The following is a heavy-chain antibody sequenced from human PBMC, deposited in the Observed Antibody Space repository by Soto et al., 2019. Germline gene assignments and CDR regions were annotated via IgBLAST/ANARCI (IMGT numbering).Heavy chain of an antibody. CDR1: GFTFSSYA. CDR3: AKDQGAVDYDYIWGTAWGAFDI. V-gene: IGHV3-23*01. CDR2: ISGSGGST. D-gene: IGHD3-16*01. Sequence: GGSLRLSCAASGFTFSSYAMSWVRQAPGKGLEWVSAISGSGGSTYYADSVKGRFTISRDNSKNTLYLQMNSLRAEDTAVYYCAKDQGAVDYDYIWGTAWGAFDIWGQGTMVTVSS. J-gene: IGHJ3*02.